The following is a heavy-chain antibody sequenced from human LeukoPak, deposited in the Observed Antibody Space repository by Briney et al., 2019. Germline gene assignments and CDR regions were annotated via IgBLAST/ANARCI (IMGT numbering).Heavy chain of an antibody. Sequence: GGSLRLSCAVSRYTFSDHFIDWVRQAPGMGLVWVSRLPPDELDIIYADSVKGRFTASRDNAKNTVYLQMNNLRADDTAMYYCVGTIAARGSEYWGQGALVTVSS. J-gene: IGHJ4*02. CDR1: RYTFSDHF. V-gene: IGHV3-74*01. CDR3: VGTIAARGSEY. CDR2: LPPDELDI. D-gene: IGHD6-6*01.